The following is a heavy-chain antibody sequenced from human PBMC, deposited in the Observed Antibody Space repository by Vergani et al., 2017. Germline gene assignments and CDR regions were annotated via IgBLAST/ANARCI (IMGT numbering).Heavy chain of an antibody. V-gene: IGHV4-31*03. Sequence: QLPLQESGPGLVKPSQTLSLTCTVSGDSLSSSDHYWSWIRQRSDKGLEWVGHIFRSGTTYYNPSLKSRLIMSVDTSKNQFSLKLTSVTAADTAMYYCARENVVIARIFDFWGQGTLVTVSS. CDR1: GDSLSSSDHY. CDR3: ARENVVIARIFDF. D-gene: IGHD2-21*01. J-gene: IGHJ4*02. CDR2: IFRSGTT.